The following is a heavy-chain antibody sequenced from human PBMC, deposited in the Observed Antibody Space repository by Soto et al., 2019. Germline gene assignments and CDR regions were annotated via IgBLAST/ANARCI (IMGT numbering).Heavy chain of an antibody. Sequence: PSETLSLTCAVYGGSFSGYYWSWIRQPPGKGLEWIGEINHSGSTNYNPSLKSRVTISVDTSKNQFSLKLSSVTAADTAVYYCARPGIYGSGSYILSWFDPWGQGTLVTVSS. J-gene: IGHJ5*02. CDR2: INHSGST. CDR1: GGSFSGYY. CDR3: ARPGIYGSGSYILSWFDP. D-gene: IGHD3-10*01. V-gene: IGHV4-34*01.